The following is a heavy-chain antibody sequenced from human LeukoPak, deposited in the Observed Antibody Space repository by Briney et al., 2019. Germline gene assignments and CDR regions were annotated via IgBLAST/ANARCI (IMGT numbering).Heavy chain of an antibody. V-gene: IGHV1-69*04. D-gene: IGHD3-10*01. J-gene: IGHJ4*02. Sequence: ASVKVSCKASGGTFSSYAISWVRQAPGQGLERMGRIIPILGIANYAQKFQGRVTITADKSTSTAYMELSSLRSEDTAVYYCATEGSGSYNWGQGTLVTVSS. CDR2: IIPILGIA. CDR3: ATEGSGSYN. CDR1: GGTFSSYA.